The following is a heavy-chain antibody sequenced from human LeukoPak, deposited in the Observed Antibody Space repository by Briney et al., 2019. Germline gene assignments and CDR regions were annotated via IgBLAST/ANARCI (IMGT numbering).Heavy chain of an antibody. CDR2: IYPGDFDT. CDR3: ARRRDLYSGSYYPFDY. Sequence: GESLMISCKGSGYCFTSYWIGWVRPMPGKGLEWMGIIYPGDFDTRYSPSFQGQVTISADKSISTAYLQWSSLKASDTAMYYCARRRDLYSGSYYPFDYWGQGTLVTVSS. J-gene: IGHJ4*02. D-gene: IGHD1-26*01. CDR1: GYCFTSYW. V-gene: IGHV5-51*01.